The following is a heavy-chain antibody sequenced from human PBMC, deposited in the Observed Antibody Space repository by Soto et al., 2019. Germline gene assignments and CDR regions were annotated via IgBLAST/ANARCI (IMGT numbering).Heavy chain of an antibody. Sequence: PVWPLRLSCLCSEFTFSTYARNLVLKNPFKGLEWVSTISGSGGTTYYSDSVKGRFTISRDNSKNTLYLQMSSLTVEDTAMYYCAKNSDRPPPKTHFPPWGQGTLVTVSS. V-gene: IGHV3-23*01. CDR3: AKNSDRPPPKTHFPP. CDR2: ISGSGGTT. J-gene: IGHJ5*02. D-gene: IGHD3-3*02. CDR1: EFTFSTYA.